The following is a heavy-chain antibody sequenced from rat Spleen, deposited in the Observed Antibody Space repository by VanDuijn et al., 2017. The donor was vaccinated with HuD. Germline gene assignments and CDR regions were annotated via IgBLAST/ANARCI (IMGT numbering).Heavy chain of an antibody. CDR1: GITFNNYW. D-gene: IGHD1-4*01. V-gene: IGHV5-31*01. CDR3: ATHPTRDWFAY. J-gene: IGHJ3*01. Sequence: EVQLVESGGGRVQPGRSLKLSCVASGITFNNYWMTWIRQAPGKGLEWVASISNAGDTYYPDSVKGRFTISRDNAKSSLYLQMDSLRSEDTATYYCATHPTRDWFAYWGQGTLVTVSS. CDR2: ISNAGDT.